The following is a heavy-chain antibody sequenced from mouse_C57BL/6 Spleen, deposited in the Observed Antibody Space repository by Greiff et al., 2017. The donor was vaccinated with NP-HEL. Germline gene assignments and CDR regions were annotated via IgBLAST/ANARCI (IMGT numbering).Heavy chain of an antibody. J-gene: IGHJ2*01. Sequence: VQLQQPGAELVRPGSSVKLSCKASGYTFTSYWMHWVKQRPIQGLEWIGNIDPSDSDTHYNQKFKDKATLTVDKSSSTAYLQLSSLTSEDSAVYYCARDYDYFDYWGQGTTLTVSS. CDR2: IDPSDSDT. CDR1: GYTFTSYW. V-gene: IGHV1-52*01. D-gene: IGHD1-1*01. CDR3: ARDYDYFDY.